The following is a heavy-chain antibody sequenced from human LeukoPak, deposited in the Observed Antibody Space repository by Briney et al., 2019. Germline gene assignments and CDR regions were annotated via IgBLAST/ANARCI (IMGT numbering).Heavy chain of an antibody. CDR2: INPSGGST. Sequence: ASVKVSCKASGYTFTSYYMHWVRQAPGQGLEWMGIINPSGGSTSYAQKFQGRVTITRDKSTSTVYMELSSLRSEDTAVYYCAGGVHSGYGDYWGQGTLVTVSS. D-gene: IGHD5-12*01. CDR1: GYTFTSYY. J-gene: IGHJ4*02. CDR3: AGGVHSGYGDY. V-gene: IGHV1-46*01.